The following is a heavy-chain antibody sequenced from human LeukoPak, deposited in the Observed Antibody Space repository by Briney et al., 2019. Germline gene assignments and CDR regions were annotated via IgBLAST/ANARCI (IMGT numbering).Heavy chain of an antibody. CDR2: IYHSGST. Sequence: SETLSLTCTVSGGSISSGGYYWSWIRQPPGKGLEWIGYIYHSGSTYYNPSLKSRVTISVDRSKNQFSLKLSSVTAADTAVYYCARSYCCSTSCYGRDYWGQGTLVTVSS. J-gene: IGHJ4*02. CDR1: GGSISSGGYY. D-gene: IGHD2-2*01. CDR3: ARSYCCSTSCYGRDY. V-gene: IGHV4-30-2*01.